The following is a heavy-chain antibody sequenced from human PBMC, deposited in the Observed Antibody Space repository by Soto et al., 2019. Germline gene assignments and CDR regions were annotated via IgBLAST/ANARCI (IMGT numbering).Heavy chain of an antibody. CDR2: INAGNGNT. Sequence: QVQLVQSGAEVKKPGASVKVSCKASGYTFTSYAMHWVRQAPGQRLEWMGWINAGNGNTKYSQKFQGRGTITRDTSASTAYMERSSLRSEDTAVYYCARAVVNYYGSGALDYWGQGTLVTVSS. CDR1: GYTFTSYA. J-gene: IGHJ4*02. D-gene: IGHD3-10*01. V-gene: IGHV1-3*01. CDR3: ARAVVNYYGSGALDY.